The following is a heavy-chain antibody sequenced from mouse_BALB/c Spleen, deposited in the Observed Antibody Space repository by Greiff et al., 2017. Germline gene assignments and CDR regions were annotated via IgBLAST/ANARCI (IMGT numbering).Heavy chain of an antibody. J-gene: IGHJ4*01. V-gene: IGHV2-6-7*01. D-gene: IGHD2-14*01. Sequence: VQVVESGPGLVAPSQSLSITCTVSGFSLTGYGVNWVRQPPGKGLEWLGMIWGDGSTDYNSALKSRLSISKDNSKSQVFLKMNSLQTDDTARYYCAREDYRYDMDYWGQGTSVTVSS. CDR3: AREDYRYDMDY. CDR1: GFSLTGYG. CDR2: IWGDGST.